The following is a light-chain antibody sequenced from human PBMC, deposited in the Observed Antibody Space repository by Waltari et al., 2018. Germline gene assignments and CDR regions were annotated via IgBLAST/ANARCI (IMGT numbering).Light chain of an antibody. Sequence: QSVLTQPPSASGAPGQRVTISCSGSSSNIGSHPVNWYQQLPGTAPKLLIYSNNQRPSGVPDRFSASKSGTSESLAISGLQSEDEADYYCATWDNRLNGYVFGTGTKVSVL. J-gene: IGLJ1*01. V-gene: IGLV1-44*01. CDR3: ATWDNRLNGYV. CDR1: SSNIGSHP. CDR2: SNN.